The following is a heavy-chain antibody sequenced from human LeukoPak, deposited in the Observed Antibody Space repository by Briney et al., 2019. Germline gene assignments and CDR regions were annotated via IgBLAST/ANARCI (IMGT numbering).Heavy chain of an antibody. CDR2: INPNSGGT. J-gene: IGHJ4*02. V-gene: IGHV1-2*02. Sequence: ASVKVSCKASGYTFTGYYMHWVRQAPGQGLEWMGWINPNSGGTNYAQKFQGRATMTRDTSISTAYMELSRLRSDDTAVYYCARAGRITIFGVVIPPFDYWGQGTLVTVSS. CDR1: GYTFTGYY. D-gene: IGHD3-3*01. CDR3: ARAGRITIFGVVIPPFDY.